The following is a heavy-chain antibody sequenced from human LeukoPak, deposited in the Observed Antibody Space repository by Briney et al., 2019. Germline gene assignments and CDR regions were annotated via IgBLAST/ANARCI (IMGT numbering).Heavy chain of an antibody. D-gene: IGHD4-11*01. Sequence: GGSLRLSCAASGLTFRGFSMHWVRQVAGKGLEWVSLISGDGGVTHYGDSVRGRFTISRDNSKNSLYLQMSSLRVEDTALYYCAKGNNSISYNFDYWGQGTLVTVSS. CDR1: GLTFRGFS. CDR2: ISGDGGVT. J-gene: IGHJ4*02. CDR3: AKGNNSISYNFDY. V-gene: IGHV3-43*02.